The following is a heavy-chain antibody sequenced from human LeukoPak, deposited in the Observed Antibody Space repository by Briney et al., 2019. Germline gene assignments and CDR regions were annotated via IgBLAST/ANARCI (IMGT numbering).Heavy chain of an antibody. Sequence: VASVKVSCKASGYTFISYGISWVRQPPGQGLECMGWISGYNGNTNYAQNLQGRVTMTTDTSTSTAYMELRSLRSDDTAVYYCARGLGVVTAQSEQPKPRYFDLWGRGTQVTVSS. CDR1: GYTFISYG. D-gene: IGHD2-21*02. V-gene: IGHV1-18*01. CDR2: ISGYNGNT. CDR3: ARGLGVVTAQSEQPKPRYFDL. J-gene: IGHJ2*01.